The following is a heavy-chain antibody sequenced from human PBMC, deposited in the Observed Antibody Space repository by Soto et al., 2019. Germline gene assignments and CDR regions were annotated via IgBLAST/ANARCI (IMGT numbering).Heavy chain of an antibody. J-gene: IGHJ3*01. CDR2: IIPILGIA. V-gene: IGHV1-69*08. D-gene: IGHD2-2*01. CDR1: GGTFSSYT. Sequence: QVQLVQSGAEVKKPGSSVKVSCKASGGTFSSYTISWVRQAPGQGLEWMGRIIPILGIANYAQKFQGRVTITADKSTSTAYMELSSLRSEDTAVYYCAREGELLFLRGAFDLWGQGTMVTVSS. CDR3: AREGELLFLRGAFDL.